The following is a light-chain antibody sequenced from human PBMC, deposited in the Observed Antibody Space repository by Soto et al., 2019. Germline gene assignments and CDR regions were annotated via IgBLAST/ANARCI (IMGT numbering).Light chain of an antibody. Sequence: VMTHSPATLPVSPGERATRSCWASETVATNLAWYQQKPGQAPKLLISGASTRAAGISDRFRGSGSGTEFTLTISSLRSEDSAVYYCQQYNNWPPWTFGQATKVDIK. CDR2: GAS. J-gene: IGKJ1*01. V-gene: IGKV3-15*01. CDR3: QQYNNWPPWT. CDR1: ETVATN.